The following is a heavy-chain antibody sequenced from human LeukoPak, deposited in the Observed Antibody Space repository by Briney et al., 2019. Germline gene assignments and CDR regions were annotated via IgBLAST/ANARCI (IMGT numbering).Heavy chain of an antibody. Sequence: HPGGSLRLSCAASGFTFSSYWMHWVRQAPGKGLVRVSRINSDGSSTSYADSVKGRSTISRDSAKNTLYLQMNSLRAEDTAVYYCARGRRSGWYFDYWGQGTLVTVSS. J-gene: IGHJ4*02. CDR2: INSDGSST. CDR3: ARGRRSGWYFDY. D-gene: IGHD6-19*01. V-gene: IGHV3-74*01. CDR1: GFTFSSYW.